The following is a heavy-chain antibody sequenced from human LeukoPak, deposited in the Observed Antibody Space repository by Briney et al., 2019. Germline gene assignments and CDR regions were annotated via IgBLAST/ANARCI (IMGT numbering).Heavy chain of an antibody. D-gene: IGHD3-3*01. J-gene: IGHJ3*02. CDR2: IHYSGIT. Sequence: SETLSLTCTVSGGSISTNDYFWSWIRQSPEKGLEWIGYIHYSGITKSNPSLESRVTISVDTSKNQFSLRLSSVTAADTAVYYCARRIIGDFWSGSRHDAFDIWGQGTVVTVSS. V-gene: IGHV4-30-4*01. CDR1: GGSISTNDYF. CDR3: ARRIIGDFWSGSRHDAFDI.